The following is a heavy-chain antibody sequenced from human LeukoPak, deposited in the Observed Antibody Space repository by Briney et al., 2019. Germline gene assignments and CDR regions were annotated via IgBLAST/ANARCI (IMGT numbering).Heavy chain of an antibody. V-gene: IGHV1-69*02. CDR3: GRAREPSAGFDP. CDR1: GGTFSSYT. CDR2: IIPIFGIA. J-gene: IGHJ5*02. Sequence: SVKVSCKASGGTFSSYTISWVRQAPGQGIEWMGRIIPIFGIANYAQKFQGRVTITADKSPSTTYMEVGNVRSEDTGVYYCGRAREPSAGFDPWGQGTLVTVSS.